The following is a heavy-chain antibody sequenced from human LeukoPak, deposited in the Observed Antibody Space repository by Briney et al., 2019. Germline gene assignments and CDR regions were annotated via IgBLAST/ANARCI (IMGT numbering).Heavy chain of an antibody. Sequence: GRSLRLSRVASAIDFNVYEMHWARQSPGKGLEWVALISDNGLRTNYAESLKGRFTVSRDNSMNTINLQMNNLKVEDTAVYFCARERRGYGYGTLDLWGQGTLVSVSS. CDR1: AIDFNVYE. V-gene: IGHV3-30*14. J-gene: IGHJ5*02. CDR3: ARERRGYGYGTLDL. D-gene: IGHD5-12*01. CDR2: ISDNGLRT.